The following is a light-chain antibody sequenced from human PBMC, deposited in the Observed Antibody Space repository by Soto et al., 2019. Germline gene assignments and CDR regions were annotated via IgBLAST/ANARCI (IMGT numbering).Light chain of an antibody. CDR2: VAS. J-gene: IGKJ1*01. Sequence: DIHVTQSQASLSASVLALATIIWRASQYISIYLNWYKQKQGKAPKLLIYVASNLQSGVPSRFSGSGSGTDFTLTISSLQPEDIATYYCQESYSTSFGQGTKVDIK. CDR1: QYISIY. V-gene: IGKV1-39*01. CDR3: QESYSTS.